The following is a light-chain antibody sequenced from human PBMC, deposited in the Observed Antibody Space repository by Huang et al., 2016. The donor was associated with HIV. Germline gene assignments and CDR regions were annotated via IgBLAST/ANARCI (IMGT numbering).Light chain of an antibody. Sequence: DIQMTQSPSSLSASVGDRVTITCRASQGISRDLNWYQQKSGKAPKLLIYAASNLQRGVPSRFSGSGCGTDFTLTISSLQPEDFATYYCQQSYSITRYTFGQGTKVEIK. J-gene: IGKJ2*01. CDR2: AAS. CDR1: QGISRD. CDR3: QQSYSITRYT. V-gene: IGKV1-39*01.